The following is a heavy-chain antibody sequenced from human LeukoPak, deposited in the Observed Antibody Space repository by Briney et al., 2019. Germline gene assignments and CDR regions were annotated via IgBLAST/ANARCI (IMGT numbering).Heavy chain of an antibody. CDR2: ISYDGSNK. V-gene: IGHV3-30*18. CDR3: AKHRRSTLVTAYFDS. J-gene: IGHJ4*02. Sequence: GGSLRLSCAASGLTFSSYRMHWVRQAPGKGLEGLALISYDGSNKYYVDSVKGRFTISRDNSKNTLYLQLNSLRVDDAAIYYCAKHRRSTLVTAYFDSWGQGTLVTVSS. D-gene: IGHD2-21*02. CDR1: GLTFSSYR.